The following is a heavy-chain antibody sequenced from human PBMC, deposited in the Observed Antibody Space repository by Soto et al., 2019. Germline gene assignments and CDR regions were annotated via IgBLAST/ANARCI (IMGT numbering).Heavy chain of an antibody. CDR2: IYNRGST. CDR3: ARDSGPNSGYGGFDY. Sequence: QVQLQESGPGLVKPSQTLCLTCTVSGDSISSGSYYWSWIRQHPEKVLEWIGYIYNRGSTYYNPSHKGRLTISIDTSKNQFALKLSSVTAADTAVYYCARDSGPNSGYGGFDYWGQGTLVTVSS. D-gene: IGHD5-12*01. CDR1: GDSISSGSYY. J-gene: IGHJ4*02. V-gene: IGHV4-31*03.